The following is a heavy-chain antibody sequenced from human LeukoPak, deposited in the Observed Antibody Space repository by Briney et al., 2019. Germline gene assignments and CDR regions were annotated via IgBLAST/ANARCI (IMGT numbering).Heavy chain of an antibody. D-gene: IGHD6-13*01. CDR3: ARESAADAFDI. J-gene: IGHJ3*02. CDR2: IKNDGSST. V-gene: IGHV3-74*01. Sequence: PGGSLRLSCAASGFTFSSYWMNWVRQAPGKGLVWVSRIKNDGSSTTYADSVKGRFTISRDNAKNTLFPQMNSLRAEDTAVYYCARESAADAFDIWGQGTMVTVSS. CDR1: GFTFSSYW.